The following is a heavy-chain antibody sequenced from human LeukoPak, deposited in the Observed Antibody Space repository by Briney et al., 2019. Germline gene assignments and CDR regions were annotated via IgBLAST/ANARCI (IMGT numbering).Heavy chain of an antibody. CDR1: GGSPSSSSYY. J-gene: IGHJ4*02. V-gene: IGHV4-39*01. Sequence: SETLSLTCTVSGGSPSSSSYYWGWIRQPPGKGLEWIGSIYYSGSTYYNPSLKSRVTISVDTSKNQFSLKLSSVTAADTAVYYCATLPPRYSSSWYFDYWGQGTLVTVSS. D-gene: IGHD6-13*01. CDR3: ATLPPRYSSSWYFDY. CDR2: IYYSGST.